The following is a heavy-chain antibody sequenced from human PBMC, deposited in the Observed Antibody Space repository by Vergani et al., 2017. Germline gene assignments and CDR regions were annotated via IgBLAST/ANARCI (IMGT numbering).Heavy chain of an antibody. CDR2: ISYEGSNK. J-gene: IGHJ4*02. D-gene: IGHD6-13*01. Sequence: QVQLVESGGGVVQPGRSLRLSCAASGFTFSSYGMHWVRQAPGKGLEWVAVISYEGSNKYYADSVKGRFTISRDNSKNTLYLQMNSLRAEDTAVYYCAKDIAAAGTLDYWGQGTLVTVSS. CDR1: GFTFSSYG. CDR3: AKDIAAAGTLDY. V-gene: IGHV3-30*18.